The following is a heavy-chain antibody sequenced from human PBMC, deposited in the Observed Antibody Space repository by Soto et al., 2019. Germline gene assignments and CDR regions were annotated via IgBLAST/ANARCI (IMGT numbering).Heavy chain of an antibody. J-gene: IGHJ4*02. CDR2: IYYSGST. CDR3: ARYGSGTYYPTTFEY. Sequence: QVQLQESGPGLVKLSQTLSLTCTVSGGSISSGGYYWSWIRQHPGKGLECIGYIYYSGSTYYNPSLKRRVTRSVDTSENQFSLKLTAVTAADTAVYYCARYGSGTYYPTTFEYWGQGTLVTVSS. V-gene: IGHV4-31*03. D-gene: IGHD3-10*01. CDR1: GGSISSGGYY.